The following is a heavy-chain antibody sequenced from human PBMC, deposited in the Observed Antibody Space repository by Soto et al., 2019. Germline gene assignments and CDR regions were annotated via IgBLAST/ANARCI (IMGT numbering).Heavy chain of an antibody. CDR1: GGSVSSYY. D-gene: IGHD5-12*01. CDR3: ARRGYSGYDS. CDR2: IYYSGST. J-gene: IGHJ5*01. V-gene: IGHV4-59*08. Sequence: SETLSLTCTVSGGSVSSYYWSWIRQPPGKGLEWIGYIYYSGSTKYNPSLKSRVTMSVDTSKNQFSLKLSSVTAADTAVYYCARRGYSGYDSWGQGTLVTVSS.